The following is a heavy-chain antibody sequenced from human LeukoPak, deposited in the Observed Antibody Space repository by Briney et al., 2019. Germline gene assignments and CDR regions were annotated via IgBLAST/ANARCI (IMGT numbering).Heavy chain of an antibody. CDR3: ASELVAAGTDY. V-gene: IGHV4-39*01. CDR1: CGSLNSTKYY. D-gene: IGHD6-13*01. Sequence: SETLFPTCSVSCGSLNSTKYYLALIPPPPREGPGWIGSVYYSGSTYYNPSLKGRVIISVDTSKNQFSLTLSSVTAADRAVYYCASELVAAGTDYWGHGTLVTVSS. CDR2: VYYSGST. J-gene: IGHJ4*01.